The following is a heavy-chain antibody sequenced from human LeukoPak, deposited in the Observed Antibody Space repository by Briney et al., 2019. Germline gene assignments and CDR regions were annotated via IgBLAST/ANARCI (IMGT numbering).Heavy chain of an antibody. V-gene: IGHV4-59*10. J-gene: IGHJ4*02. D-gene: IGHD3-3*01. Sequence: SETLSLTCAVYGGSFSGYYWSWIRQPAGKGLEWIGRIYTSGSTNYNPSLKSRVTISVDTSKNQFSLKLSSVTAADTAVYYCARSAITIFGVVTYYFDYWGQGTLVTVSS. CDR3: ARSAITIFGVVTYYFDY. CDR1: GGSFSGYY. CDR2: IYTSGST.